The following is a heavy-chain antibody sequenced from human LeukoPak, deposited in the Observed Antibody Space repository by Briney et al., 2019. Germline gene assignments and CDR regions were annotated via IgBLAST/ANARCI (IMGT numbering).Heavy chain of an antibody. J-gene: IGHJ4*02. CDR3: ARDPHSFYDSSAHPYYFDY. CDR1: GFIFSSYS. CDR2: ISSSSSYI. V-gene: IGHV3-21*01. D-gene: IGHD3-22*01. Sequence: GGSLRLSCAASGFIFSSYSMNGVRQAPGKGLEWVSSISSSSSYIYYADSVKGRFTISRDNAQNSLYLQMNSLRAEDTAVYYCARDPHSFYDSSAHPYYFDYWGQGTLVTVSS.